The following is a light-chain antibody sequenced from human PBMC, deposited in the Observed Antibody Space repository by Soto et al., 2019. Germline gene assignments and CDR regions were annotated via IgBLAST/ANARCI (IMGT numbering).Light chain of an antibody. CDR1: QSISSY. CDR2: AAS. Sequence: DIQMTQSPSSLSASVGDRVTNTCRASQSISSYLNWYQQKPGKAPKLLIYAASSLQSGVPSRFSGSGSGTDFTLTFISLQPEDFATYYCQQSYSTPRTFGQGTKVDIK. CDR3: QQSYSTPRT. J-gene: IGKJ1*01. V-gene: IGKV1-39*01.